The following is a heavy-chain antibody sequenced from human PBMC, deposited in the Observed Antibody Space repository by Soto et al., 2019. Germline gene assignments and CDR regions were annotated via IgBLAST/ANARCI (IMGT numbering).Heavy chain of an antibody. CDR3: ARGMKGSRYFDL. J-gene: IGHJ2*01. V-gene: IGHV3-74*01. CDR2: ITNDGSST. Sequence: EVQLVESGGGLVQPGGSLRLSCAGSGFVFSSYWMHWVRQVPGKGLVWVSRITNDGSSTTYADSVNGRFTISRDNAKNMLYLQMNSLGAEDTAVYYCARGMKGSRYFDLWGRGTLVTVSS. CDR1: GFVFSSYW.